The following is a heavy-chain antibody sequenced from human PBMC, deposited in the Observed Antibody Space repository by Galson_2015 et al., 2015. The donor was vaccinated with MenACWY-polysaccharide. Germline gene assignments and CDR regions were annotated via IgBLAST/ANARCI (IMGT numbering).Heavy chain of an antibody. Sequence: SLRLSCAASGFSFSTYWMHWVRHAPGNGLVWVSRINADGSATGYADSVTGRFTISRDNAKNTLFLEMNSLRAEDTAVYYCTKAGAKYCSGSSCYFNWFDPWVQGTLVTVSS. D-gene: IGHD2-15*01. J-gene: IGHJ5*02. CDR3: TKAGAKYCSGSSCYFNWFDP. CDR1: GFSFSTYW. V-gene: IGHV3-74*01. CDR2: INADGSAT.